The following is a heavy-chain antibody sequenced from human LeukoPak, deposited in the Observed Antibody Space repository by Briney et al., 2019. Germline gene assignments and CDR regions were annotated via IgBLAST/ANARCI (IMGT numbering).Heavy chain of an antibody. J-gene: IGHJ4*02. CDR3: ARAVPFQSNAWRQTFDH. D-gene: IGHD3-16*01. V-gene: IGHV4-4*02. CDR2: IYHSGST. CDR1: GGSISSSNW. Sequence: SETLSLTCTVSGGSISSSNWWSWVRQPPGKGLEWIGEIYHSGSTNYNPSLKSRVTISVDKSKNQFSLKLSSVTAADTAVYFCARAVPFQSNAWRQTFDHWGQGTLVTVSS.